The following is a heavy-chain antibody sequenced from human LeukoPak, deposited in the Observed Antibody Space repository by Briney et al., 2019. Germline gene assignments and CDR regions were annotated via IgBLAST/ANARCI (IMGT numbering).Heavy chain of an antibody. CDR2: IYYSGST. J-gene: IGHJ4*02. V-gene: IGHV4-39*01. D-gene: IGHD1-26*01. Sequence: SETLSVTCTVSGGSISSSSYYWGWIRQPPGKGLEWIGSIYYSGSTYYNPSLKSRVTISVDTSKNQFSLKLSSVTAADTAVYYCATRIVGATDPDYWGQGTLVTVSS. CDR3: ATRIVGATDPDY. CDR1: GGSISSSSYY.